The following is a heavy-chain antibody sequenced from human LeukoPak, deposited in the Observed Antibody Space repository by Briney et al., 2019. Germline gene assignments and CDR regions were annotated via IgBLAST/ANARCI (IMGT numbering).Heavy chain of an antibody. CDR1: GYTFTTYY. D-gene: IGHD3-22*01. CDR3: ARGRNYYDSSRYYYEGDAFDI. J-gene: IGHJ3*02. V-gene: IGHV1-46*01. Sequence: ASVKVSCKASGYTFTTYYVHWVRQAPGQGLEWMGIINPSGGSTTYAQKFRGRLTMTRDMSTSTVYMELSSLRSEDTAVYYCARGRNYYDSSRYYYEGDAFDIWGQGTMVTVSS. CDR2: INPSGGST.